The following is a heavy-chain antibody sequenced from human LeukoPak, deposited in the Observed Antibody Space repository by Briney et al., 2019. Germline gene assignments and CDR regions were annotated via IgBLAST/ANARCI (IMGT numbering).Heavy chain of an antibody. J-gene: IGHJ4*02. V-gene: IGHV3-73*01. CDR3: TRTYDFWSGYLYYFDY. Sequence: GGSLRLSCAASGFTFSGSAMHWARQASGKGLEWVGRIRSKANSYATAYAASVKGRFTISRDDSKNTAYLQMNSLKTEDTAVYYCTRTYDFWSGYLYYFDYWGQGTLVTVSS. CDR2: IRSKANSYAT. D-gene: IGHD3-3*01. CDR1: GFTFSGSA.